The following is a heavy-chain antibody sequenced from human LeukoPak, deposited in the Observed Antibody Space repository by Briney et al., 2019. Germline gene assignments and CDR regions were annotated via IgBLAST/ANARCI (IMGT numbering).Heavy chain of an antibody. D-gene: IGHD3-3*01. CDR2: TYYRPKWYN. Sequence: SQTLSLTCAISGDSVSSNSAAWNWIRQSPSRGLEWLGRTYYRPKWYNDYAVSVKSRITINPDTSKNQFSLQLNSVTPEDTAVYYCARDQKRITIFGVVTNTFDYWGQGTLVTVSS. V-gene: IGHV6-1*01. CDR1: GDSVSSNSAA. J-gene: IGHJ4*02. CDR3: ARDQKRITIFGVVTNTFDY.